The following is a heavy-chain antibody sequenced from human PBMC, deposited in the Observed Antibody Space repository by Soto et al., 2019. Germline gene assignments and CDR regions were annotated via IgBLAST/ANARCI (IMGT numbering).Heavy chain of an antibody. CDR3: TRAQFEFGSYFGLDV. J-gene: IGHJ6*02. CDR2: MNPDSENT. CDR1: GYTFTNYD. Sequence: QVHLVQSGAEVKQPGASVRVSCKASGYTFTNYDITWVRQATGQGLEWMGWMNPDSENTGSPQKFQGRVTMTVNTSINTAYMDLTSLRSEDTAVYYCTRAQFEFGSYFGLDVWGQGTTVTVSS. D-gene: IGHD3-10*01. V-gene: IGHV1-8*01.